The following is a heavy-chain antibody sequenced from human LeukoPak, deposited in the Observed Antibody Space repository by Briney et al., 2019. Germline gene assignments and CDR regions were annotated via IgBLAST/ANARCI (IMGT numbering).Heavy chain of an antibody. V-gene: IGHV4-39*01. Sequence: SETLSLTCTVSGGSISSSSYYWGWIRQPPGKGLEWIGSIYYSGSTYYNPSLKSRVTISVDTSKNQFSLRLTSVTAADTAVYYCARQWELPLFDYWGQGTLVTVSS. J-gene: IGHJ4*02. D-gene: IGHD1-26*01. CDR1: GGSISSSSYY. CDR2: IYYSGST. CDR3: ARQWELPLFDY.